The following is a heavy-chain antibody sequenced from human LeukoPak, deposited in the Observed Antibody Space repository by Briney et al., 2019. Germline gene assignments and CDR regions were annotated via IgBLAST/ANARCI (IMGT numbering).Heavy chain of an antibody. CDR2: IYSGGST. V-gene: IGHV3-53*01. CDR3: AKDNRGGWSGYFDY. D-gene: IGHD6-19*01. J-gene: IGHJ4*02. Sequence: GGSLRLSCAASGFTVSSNYMSWVRQAPGKGLEWVSVIYSGGSTYYADSVKGRFTISRDNSKNTLYLQMNSLRAEDTALYYCAKDNRGGWSGYFDYWGQGTLVTVSS. CDR1: GFTVSSNY.